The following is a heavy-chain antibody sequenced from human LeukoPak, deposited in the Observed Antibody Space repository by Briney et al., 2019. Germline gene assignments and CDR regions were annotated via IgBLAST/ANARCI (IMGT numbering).Heavy chain of an antibody. Sequence: ASVKVSCKASGYTFTSYYMHWVRQAPGQGLEWMGWINTNTGNPTYAQGFTGRFVFSLDTSVSTAYLQISSLKAEDTAVYYCARDRAGYYDFWSGYHTQGIDYWGQGTLVTVSS. CDR1: GYTFTSYY. D-gene: IGHD3-3*01. CDR3: ARDRAGYYDFWSGYHTQGIDY. CDR2: INTNTGNP. J-gene: IGHJ4*02. V-gene: IGHV7-4-1*02.